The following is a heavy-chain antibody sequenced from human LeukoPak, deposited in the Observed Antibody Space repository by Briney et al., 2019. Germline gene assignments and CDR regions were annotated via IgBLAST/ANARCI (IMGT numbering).Heavy chain of an antibody. CDR3: ARDEARSVS. Sequence: PSETLSLTCTVSGGSISSGGYCWSWIRQHPGKGLAWIGYIYYRGSTYYNPSLKGRVTISVDTSKNKLSLKLSSVTAADTAVYYCARDEARSVSWGQGTLVTVSS. D-gene: IGHD3-3*01. J-gene: IGHJ5*02. V-gene: IGHV4-31*03. CDR2: IYYRGST. CDR1: GGSISSGGYC.